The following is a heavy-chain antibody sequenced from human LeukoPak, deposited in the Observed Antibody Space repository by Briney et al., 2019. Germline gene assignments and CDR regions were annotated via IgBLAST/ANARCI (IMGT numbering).Heavy chain of an antibody. CDR3: ARREGGYSYGSFDY. J-gene: IGHJ4*02. D-gene: IGHD5-18*01. V-gene: IGHV4-30-4*01. CDR2: IYYSGST. CDR1: GGSISSGDYY. Sequence: PSETLSLTCTVSGGSISSGDYYWSWIRQPPGKGLEWIGYIYYSGSTYYNPSLKSRVTISVGTSKNQFSLKLSSVTAADTAVYYCARREGGYSYGSFDYWGQGTLVTVSS.